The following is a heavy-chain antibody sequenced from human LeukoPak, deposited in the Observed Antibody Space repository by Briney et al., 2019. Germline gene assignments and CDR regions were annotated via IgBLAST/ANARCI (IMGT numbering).Heavy chain of an antibody. CDR2: FDPEDGET. CDR1: GYTLTELS. J-gene: IGHJ5*02. V-gene: IGHV1-24*01. D-gene: IGHD6-19*01. Sequence: ASVKVSCKVSGYTLTELSMHWVRQAPGKGLEWMGGFDPEDGETIYAQKFQGRVTMTTDTSTSTAYMELRSLRSDDTAVYYCARDKVAGINWFDPWGQGTLVTVSS. CDR3: ARDKVAGINWFDP.